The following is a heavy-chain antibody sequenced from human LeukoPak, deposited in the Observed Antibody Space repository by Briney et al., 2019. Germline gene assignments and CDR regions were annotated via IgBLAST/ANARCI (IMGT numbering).Heavy chain of an antibody. CDR1: GFIFNTYA. CDR2: ICGSGGCT. V-gene: IGHV3-23*01. Sequence: GGSLRLSCEASGFIFNTYAIYWVRQAPGKGLEWGSGICGSGGCTYYADPVKGRFTISRDNSKNTVYLQMNSLTADDTAVYYCAKTTVGYSSGRYPGWPADCWGQGALVTVSS. J-gene: IGHJ4*02. CDR3: AKTTVGYSSGRYPGWPADC. D-gene: IGHD6-19*01.